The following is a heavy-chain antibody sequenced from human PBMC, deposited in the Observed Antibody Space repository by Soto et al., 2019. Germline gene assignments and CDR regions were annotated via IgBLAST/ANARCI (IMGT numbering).Heavy chain of an antibody. V-gene: IGHV3-13*05. CDR3: ARGGGNTPLVPYYGMDV. Sequence: GGSLRLSCAASGFTFSSYEMHWVRPATGNGLEWVSAIGTVGAPYYPGSVKGRFTISRENAKNSLYLQMNSLRAGDTAVYYCARGGGNTPLVPYYGMDVWGQGTTVTVS. CDR1: GFTFSSYE. D-gene: IGHD6-6*01. CDR2: IGTVGAP. J-gene: IGHJ6*02.